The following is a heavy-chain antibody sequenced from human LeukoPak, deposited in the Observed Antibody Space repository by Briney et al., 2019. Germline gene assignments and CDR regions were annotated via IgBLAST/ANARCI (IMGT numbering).Heavy chain of an antibody. CDR1: GFTFSDSS. Sequence: GGSLRLSCTASGFTFSDSSMNWVRQAPGKGLEWLSYISSSSTTIYYADSVKGRFTISRDDAKNSLYLQMNSLRAEDTAAYYCARNLNTADDYWGQGVLVTVSS. J-gene: IGHJ4*02. V-gene: IGHV3-48*01. CDR3: ARNLNTADDY. D-gene: IGHD5-18*01. CDR2: ISSSSTTI.